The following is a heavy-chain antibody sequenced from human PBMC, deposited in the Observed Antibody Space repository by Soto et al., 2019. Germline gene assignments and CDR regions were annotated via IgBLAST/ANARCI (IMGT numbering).Heavy chain of an antibody. J-gene: IGHJ6*02. V-gene: IGHV5-51*01. CDR2: IYPADSDT. D-gene: IGHD2-2*01. CDR1: GYSFPSDW. Sequence: GESLKISCKGSGYSFPSDWIGWVRQMPGKGLEWMGSIYPADSDTRYSPAFQGQVTISADKSIRTAYLQWSSLKASDTATYYCARIPHSTTSYYDHNFGMDVWRQGTTVTVSS. CDR3: ARIPHSTTSYYDHNFGMDV.